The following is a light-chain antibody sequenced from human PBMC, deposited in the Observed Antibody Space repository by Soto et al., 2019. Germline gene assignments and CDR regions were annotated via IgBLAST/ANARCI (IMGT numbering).Light chain of an antibody. CDR3: QQSYSTPRRT. CDR2: AAS. Sequence: DIQMTQSPSSLSASVGDRVTITCRASQSIGIYLNWYQQKPGKAPKLLIYAASSLQSGVPSRFSGSGSGTDFTLTISSLQPEDFATYYCQQSYSTPRRTFGQGTKVDIK. J-gene: IGKJ1*01. V-gene: IGKV1-39*01. CDR1: QSIGIY.